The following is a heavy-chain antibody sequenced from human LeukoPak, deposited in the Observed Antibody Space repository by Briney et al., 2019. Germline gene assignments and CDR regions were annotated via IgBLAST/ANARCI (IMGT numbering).Heavy chain of an antibody. CDR3: AKDFGQWLVATFDY. CDR1: GFTFSSYA. CDR2: ISGSGGST. D-gene: IGHD6-19*01. Sequence: TGGSLRLSCAASGFTFSSYAMSWVRQAPGKGLEWVSAISGSGGSTYYADSVKGRFTISRDNSKNTLYLQMNSLRAEDTAVYYCAKDFGQWLVATFDYWGQGTLVTVSS. V-gene: IGHV3-23*01. J-gene: IGHJ4*02.